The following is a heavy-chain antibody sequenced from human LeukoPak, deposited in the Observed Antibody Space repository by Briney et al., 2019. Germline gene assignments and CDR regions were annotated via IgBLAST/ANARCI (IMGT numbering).Heavy chain of an antibody. D-gene: IGHD5-18*01. J-gene: IGHJ4*02. Sequence: GGSLRLSCAASGFTFSSYAMSWVRQAPGKGLEWVSAISSSGSNTYYADSVKGRFTISRDNSKNTLYLQMNSLRAEDTAVYSCASRNTAMALDYWGQGILVTVSS. CDR3: ASRNTAMALDY. CDR2: ISSSGSNT. CDR1: GFTFSSYA. V-gene: IGHV3-23*01.